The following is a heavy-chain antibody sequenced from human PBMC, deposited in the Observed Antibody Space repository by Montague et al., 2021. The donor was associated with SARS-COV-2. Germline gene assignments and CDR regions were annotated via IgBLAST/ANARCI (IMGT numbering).Heavy chain of an antibody. Sequence: SETLSLTCIVSGSSVRSYCWSWIRQPPGKGLEWIGYIYDSGSTXXXPSXXXRVTISVDTSKNQFSLKLSSVTAADTAVYYCARENTVATFGGPYYIDSWGQGTLVTVSA. J-gene: IGHJ4*02. CDR3: ARENTVATFGGPYYIDS. V-gene: IGHV4-59*02. D-gene: IGHD5-12*01. CDR2: IYDSGST. CDR1: GSSVRSYC.